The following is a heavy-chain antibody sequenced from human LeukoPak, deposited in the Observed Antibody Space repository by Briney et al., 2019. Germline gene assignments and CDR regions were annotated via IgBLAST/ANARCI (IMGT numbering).Heavy chain of an antibody. Sequence: GGSLRLSCVASGFTFRSHGMHWVRQAPGKGLEWVAFIRYDGSNKYYADSVKGRFTISRDNSKNTLYLQMNSLRAEDTAVYYCAKDSLERGERVLDYWGQGTLVTVSS. V-gene: IGHV3-30*02. CDR2: IRYDGSNK. D-gene: IGHD1-1*01. CDR3: AKDSLERGERVLDY. CDR1: GFTFRSHG. J-gene: IGHJ4*02.